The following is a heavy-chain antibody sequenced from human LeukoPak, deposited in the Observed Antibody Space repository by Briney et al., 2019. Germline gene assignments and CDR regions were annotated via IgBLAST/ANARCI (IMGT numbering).Heavy chain of an antibody. J-gene: IGHJ2*01. CDR1: GYSISSGYY. V-gene: IGHV4-38-2*02. D-gene: IGHD3-10*01. Sequence: SETLSLTCTVSGYSISSGYYWGWIRQPQGKALEWIGYIYHRGSSYYTPSLNGRVTMSMDTSKNQFSLKLTSVTAADTAIYYCAGSPTYWYFDLWGRGTLVTVSS. CDR2: IYHRGSS. CDR3: AGSPTYWYFDL.